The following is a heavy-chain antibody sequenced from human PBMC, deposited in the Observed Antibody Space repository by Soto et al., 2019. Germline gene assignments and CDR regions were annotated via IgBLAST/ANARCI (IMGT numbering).Heavy chain of an antibody. Sequence: QVQLVQSGAEVKKPGSSVKVSCKASGGTFSSYTISWVRQAPGQGLEWMGRIIPILGIANYAQKFQGRVTITADKSTSTAYMELSSLRSEDTAVYYCASLNEYSSSGDAFDIWGQWTMVTVSS. CDR2: IIPILGIA. CDR3: ASLNEYSSSGDAFDI. D-gene: IGHD6-6*01. V-gene: IGHV1-69*02. J-gene: IGHJ3*02. CDR1: GGTFSSYT.